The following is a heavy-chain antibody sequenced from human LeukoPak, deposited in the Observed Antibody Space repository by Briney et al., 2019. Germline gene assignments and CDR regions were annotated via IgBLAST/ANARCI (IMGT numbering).Heavy chain of an antibody. V-gene: IGHV4-34*01. D-gene: IGHD2-15*01. CDR2: INHSGST. CDR1: GGSFSGYY. J-gene: IGHJ5*02. Sequence: SSETLSLTCAVCGGSFSGYYWSWIRQPPGKGLEWIGEINHSGSTNYNPSLKSRVTISVDTSKNQFSLKLSPVTAADTAVYYCARGNRADIVVVVAANRRFDPWGQGTLVTVSS. CDR3: ARGNRADIVVVVAANRRFDP.